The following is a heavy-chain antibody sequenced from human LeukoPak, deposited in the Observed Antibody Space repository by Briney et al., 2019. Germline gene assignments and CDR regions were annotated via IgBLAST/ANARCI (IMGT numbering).Heavy chain of an antibody. CDR1: GFTFSSYA. J-gene: IGHJ5*02. V-gene: IGHV3-23*01. Sequence: GGSLRLSCAASGFTFSSYAMSWVRQAPGKGLEWVSAISGSGGSTYYADSVKGRFTISRDNSKSTLNLQMNSLGAEDTAVYYCAKGPLIEVAGTTWHHWGQGTLVTVSS. CDR3: AKGPLIEVAGTTWHH. D-gene: IGHD6-19*01. CDR2: ISGSGGST.